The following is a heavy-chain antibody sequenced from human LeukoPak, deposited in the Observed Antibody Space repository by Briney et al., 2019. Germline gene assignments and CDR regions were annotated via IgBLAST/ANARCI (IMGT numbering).Heavy chain of an antibody. D-gene: IGHD3-22*01. CDR3: ATDSSGYSDAFEI. J-gene: IGHJ3*02. CDR1: GGSISSYY. Sequence: SETLSLTCTVPGGSISSYYWSWIRQPPGKGLEWIGYIYYSGSTNYNPSLKSRVTISVDTSKSTYSLKLSSVTAADTAVYYCATDSSGYSDAFEIWGQGTMVTVSS. V-gene: IGHV4-59*01. CDR2: IYYSGST.